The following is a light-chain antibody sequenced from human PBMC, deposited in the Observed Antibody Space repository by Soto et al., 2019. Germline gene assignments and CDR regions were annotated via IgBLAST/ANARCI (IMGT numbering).Light chain of an antibody. CDR1: QSISSW. Sequence: DIQMTQSPSTVSASVGDRVTITCRASQSISSWLAWYQQKPGKAPKLLIYDASSLESGVPSRFRGSGSGTEFTVTISSLQPDDFATYYCQQYNSYPYTFRQGTKLEIK. CDR2: DAS. V-gene: IGKV1-5*01. CDR3: QQYNSYPYT. J-gene: IGKJ2*01.